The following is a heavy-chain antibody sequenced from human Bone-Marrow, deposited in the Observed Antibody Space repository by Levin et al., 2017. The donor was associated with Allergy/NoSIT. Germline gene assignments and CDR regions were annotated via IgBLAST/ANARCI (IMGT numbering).Heavy chain of an antibody. CDR1: AYSISSSYY. CDR2: IYHSGST. D-gene: IGHD1-26*01. Sequence: SETLSLTCAVSAYSISSSYYWGWIRQPPGTGLEWIGNIYHSGSTYYNPSLKSRVTISADTSENQFSLRLSSVTAADTAVYYCARDISGGTFDYWGQGMLVTVSA. J-gene: IGHJ4*02. CDR3: ARDISGGTFDY. V-gene: IGHV4-38-2*02.